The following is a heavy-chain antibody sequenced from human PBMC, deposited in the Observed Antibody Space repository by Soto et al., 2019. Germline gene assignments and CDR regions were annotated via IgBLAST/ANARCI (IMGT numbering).Heavy chain of an antibody. J-gene: IGHJ4*02. CDR3: TRPPLGIIVAPDF. D-gene: IGHD3-22*01. V-gene: IGHV1-18*01. CDR2: ISAYNGNT. CDR1: GYTFTSYG. Sequence: EASVKVSCKASGYTFTSYGISWVRQAPGQGLEWMGWISAYNGNTNYAQKLQGRVTMTTDTSTSTAYMELRSLRSEDTAVYYCTRPPLGIIVAPDFWGQGTLVTVSS.